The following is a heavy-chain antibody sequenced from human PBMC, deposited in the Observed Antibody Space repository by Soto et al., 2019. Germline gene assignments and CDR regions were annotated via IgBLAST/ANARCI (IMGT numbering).Heavy chain of an antibody. CDR1: GFTFSSYW. J-gene: IGHJ4*02. Sequence: EVQLVESXXXXXXXXXXLRLSCAASGFTFSSYWMHWVRQAPGKGLVWVSRINSDGSSTSYADSVKGRFTISRDNAKNTLYLQRNSLRAEDTAVYYWAVAVAGPTAIGYWGQGTLVTVSS. D-gene: IGHD6-19*01. V-gene: IGHV3-74*01. CDR2: INSDGSST. CDR3: AVAVAGPTAIGY.